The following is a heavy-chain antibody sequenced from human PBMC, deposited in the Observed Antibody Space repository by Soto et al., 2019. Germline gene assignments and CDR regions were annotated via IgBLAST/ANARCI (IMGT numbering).Heavy chain of an antibody. CDR2: ISYSGST. J-gene: IGHJ4*02. D-gene: IGHD1-7*01. Sequence: SETLSLTCTVSGVSISSGNYYWIWIRQPPGKGLEWIGFISYSGSTYYSASLKSRFTISVDTSKNQFSLNLSFVTAADTAVYYCATMGTPATGLYYFDYWGQGTLVTVSS. CDR3: ATMGTPATGLYYFDY. V-gene: IGHV4-30-4*01. CDR1: GVSISSGNYY.